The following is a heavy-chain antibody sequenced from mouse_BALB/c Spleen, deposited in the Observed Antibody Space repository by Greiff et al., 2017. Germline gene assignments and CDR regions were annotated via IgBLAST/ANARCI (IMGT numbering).Heavy chain of an antibody. CDR3: TRDGDGNFWDY. CDR1: GFTFSSYT. CDR2: ISSGGSYT. D-gene: IGHD2-1*01. J-gene: IGHJ4*01. V-gene: IGHV5-6-4*01. Sequence: EVMLVESGGGLVKPGGSLKLSCAASGFTFSSYTMSWVRQTPEKRLEWVATISSGGSYTYYPDSVKGRFTISRDNAKNTLYLQMSSLKSEDTAMYYCTRDGDGNFWDYWGQGTSVTVSS.